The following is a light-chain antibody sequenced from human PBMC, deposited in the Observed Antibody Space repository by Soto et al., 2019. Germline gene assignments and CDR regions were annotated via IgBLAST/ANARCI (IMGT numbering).Light chain of an antibody. CDR1: QSVSSY. Sequence: PATLSLSPGERATLSRRASQSVSSYLAWYQQKPGQAPRLLIYDASNRATGIPARFSGSGSGTDFTLTISSLEPEDFAVYYCQQRSNWPLTFGGGTKVDIK. J-gene: IGKJ4*01. CDR3: QQRSNWPLT. V-gene: IGKV3-11*01. CDR2: DAS.